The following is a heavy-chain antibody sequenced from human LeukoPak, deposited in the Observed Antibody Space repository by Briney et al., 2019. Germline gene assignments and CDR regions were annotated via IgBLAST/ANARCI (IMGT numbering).Heavy chain of an antibody. CDR2: IYTSEST. V-gene: IGHV4-4*09. CDR1: GGSISSYY. Sequence: SETLSLMCTVSGGSISSYYWSWIRQPPGEGLVGSRYIYTSESTNYNPSLKSRVTISVDTSKTQSSLKLSSVTAADTTVYYCARTIVVVTDDAFDIWGQGTMVTVSS. CDR3: ARTIVVVTDDAFDI. D-gene: IGHD2-21*02. J-gene: IGHJ3*02.